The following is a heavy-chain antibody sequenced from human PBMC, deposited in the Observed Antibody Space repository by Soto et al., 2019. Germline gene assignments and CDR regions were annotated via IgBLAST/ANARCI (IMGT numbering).Heavy chain of an antibody. J-gene: IGHJ4*02. CDR2: IKNKRKSYTT. D-gene: IGHD5-12*01. V-gene: IGHV3-72*01. Sequence: PGGSLRLSCAASGFTFSDHYMDWVRQAPGKGLEWVGRIKNKRKSYTTQYAASVKGRFTISRDDSKNSLYLQMESLKADDTAVYYCARYIVATKYLDYWGQGTLVTVSS. CDR3: ARYIVATKYLDY. CDR1: GFTFSDHY.